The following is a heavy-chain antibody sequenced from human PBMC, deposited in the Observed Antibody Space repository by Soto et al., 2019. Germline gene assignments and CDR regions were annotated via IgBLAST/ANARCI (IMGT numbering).Heavy chain of an antibody. Sequence: QVQLVQSGAEVKKPGSSVKVSCKASGGTFSSYAISWVRQAPGQGLEWMGGIIPIFGTANYAQKFQGRVTITADESTSTAYMELSSRRSEDTAVYYCTRERLGFAAAGQSFDYWGQGTLVTVSS. V-gene: IGHV1-69*01. CDR3: TRERLGFAAAGQSFDY. CDR1: GGTFSSYA. D-gene: IGHD6-13*01. J-gene: IGHJ4*02. CDR2: IIPIFGTA.